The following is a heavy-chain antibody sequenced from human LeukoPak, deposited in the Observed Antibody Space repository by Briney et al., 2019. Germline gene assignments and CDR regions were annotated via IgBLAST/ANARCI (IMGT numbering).Heavy chain of an antibody. Sequence: GGSLRLSCAASGFTFSNAWMSWVRQAPGKGLEWVGRIKSKTDGGTTDYAAPVKGRFTISRDDSKNTLYLQMNSLKTEDTAVYYCTTDRDYDSSGPGNWFDPWGQGTLVTVSS. V-gene: IGHV3-15*01. J-gene: IGHJ5*02. CDR2: IKSKTDGGTT. CDR1: GFTFSNAW. D-gene: IGHD3-22*01. CDR3: TTDRDYDSSGPGNWFDP.